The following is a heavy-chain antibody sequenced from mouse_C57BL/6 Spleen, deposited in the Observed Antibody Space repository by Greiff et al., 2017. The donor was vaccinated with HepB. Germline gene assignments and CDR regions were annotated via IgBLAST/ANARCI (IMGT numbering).Heavy chain of an antibody. J-gene: IGHJ1*03. D-gene: IGHD1-1*01. CDR1: GYTFTGYW. Sequence: QVQLQQSGAELMKPGASVKLSCKATGYTFTGYWIEWVKQRPGHGLEWIGEILPGSGSTNYNEKFKGKATFTADTSSNTAYMQLSSLTTEDSAIYYCACPYYYGSSYHWYFDVWGTGTTVTVSS. CDR2: ILPGSGST. V-gene: IGHV1-9*01. CDR3: ACPYYYGSSYHWYFDV.